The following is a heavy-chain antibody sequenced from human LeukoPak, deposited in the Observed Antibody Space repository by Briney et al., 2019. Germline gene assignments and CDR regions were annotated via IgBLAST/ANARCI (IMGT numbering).Heavy chain of an antibody. V-gene: IGHV4-30-4*02. CDR3: ARGRLGDAFDY. J-gene: IGHJ4*02. CDR1: GGSISSGDYY. Sequence: SETLSLTCTVSGGSISSGDYYWSWIRQPPGKGLEWIGYIYYSGSTYYNPSLKSRVTISVDTSKNQFSLKLSSVTAADTAVYYCARGRLGDAFDYWGQGTLSPSPQ. CDR2: IYYSGST. D-gene: IGHD2-21*02.